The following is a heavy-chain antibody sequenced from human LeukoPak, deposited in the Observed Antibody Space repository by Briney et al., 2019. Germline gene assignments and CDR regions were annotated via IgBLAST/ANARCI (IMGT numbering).Heavy chain of an antibody. V-gene: IGHV3-74*01. J-gene: IGHJ4*02. CDR2: SNPDGTST. CDR3: VRDSYGAFDY. Sequence: GGSLRLSCAGSGFTCSDYWMHWVRQVPGEGLVWVSRSNPDGTSTDYADSVKGRFTISRDNAKNTLYLQMNSLRAEDTAVYYCVRDSYGAFDYWGRGTRVTVSS. CDR1: GFTCSDYW. D-gene: IGHD4-17*01.